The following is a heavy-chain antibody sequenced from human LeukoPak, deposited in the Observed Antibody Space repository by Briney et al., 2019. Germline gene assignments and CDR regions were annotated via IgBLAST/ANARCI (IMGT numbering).Heavy chain of an antibody. Sequence: WGSLRLSCAASVLTFSRYWMSWVRQAPGKGLEWVANIKQDGSEKYYVDSVKGRFTISRDNAKNSLYLQMNSLRAEDTAVYYCARESSGPYYFDYWGQGTLVTVSS. V-gene: IGHV3-7*01. D-gene: IGHD6-19*01. CDR1: VLTFSRYW. CDR3: ARESSGPYYFDY. CDR2: IKQDGSEK. J-gene: IGHJ4*02.